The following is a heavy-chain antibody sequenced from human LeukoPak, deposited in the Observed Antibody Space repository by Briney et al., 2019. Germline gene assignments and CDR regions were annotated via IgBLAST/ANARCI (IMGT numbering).Heavy chain of an antibody. D-gene: IGHD3-10*01. V-gene: IGHV5-51*01. CDR3: ARRGYYGSGSYMGLFDY. Sequence: GESLKISCKGSGYSFTTYYIGWVRQMPGKGLEWMGIIYPGDSGTRYSPSFQGQVTISADKSINTAYLQWSSLKASDTAMYYCARRGYYGSGSYMGLFDYWGQGTLVTVSS. J-gene: IGHJ4*02. CDR1: GYSFTTYY. CDR2: IYPGDSGT.